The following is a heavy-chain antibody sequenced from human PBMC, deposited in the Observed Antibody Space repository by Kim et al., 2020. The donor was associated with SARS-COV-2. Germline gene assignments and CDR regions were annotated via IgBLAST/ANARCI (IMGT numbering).Heavy chain of an antibody. CDR1: GFTFSSYS. V-gene: IGHV3-48*02. CDR3: ARDSKGDCTSTSCFFFDY. D-gene: IGHD2-2*01. CDR2: IGSSGSIV. J-gene: IGHJ4*02. Sequence: GGSLRLSCAASGFTFSSYSMNWVRQAPGKGLEWVSHIGSSGSIVYADSVKGRFTISRDNAKNSLYLQMNSLRDDDTAVYYCARDSKGDCTSTSCFFFDYWGQGTLVTVSS.